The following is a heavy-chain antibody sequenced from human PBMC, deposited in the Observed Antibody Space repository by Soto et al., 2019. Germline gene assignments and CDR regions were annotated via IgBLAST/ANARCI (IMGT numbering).Heavy chain of an antibody. CDR1: GGSISSCGYY. CDR3: AREYSCGYYYYYGMDV. J-gene: IGHJ6*02. CDR2: IYYSGST. Sequence: SETLPLTCTVSGGSISSCGYYWSWIRQHPGKGLEWIGYIYYSGSTYYNPSLKSRVTISVDTSKNQFSLKLSSVTAADTAVYYCAREYSCGYYYYYGMDVWGQGTTVTVSS. D-gene: IGHD5-18*01. V-gene: IGHV4-31*03.